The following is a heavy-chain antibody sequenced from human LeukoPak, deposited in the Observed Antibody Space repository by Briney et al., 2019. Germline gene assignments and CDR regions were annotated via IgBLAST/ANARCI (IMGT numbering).Heavy chain of an antibody. J-gene: IGHJ4*02. D-gene: IGHD3-10*01. CDR3: ARGRFYYGSGSLLYFDY. V-gene: IGHV4-34*01. Sequence: SETLSLTCAVYGGSFSGYYWSWIRQPPGKGLEWIGEINHSGSTNYNPSLKSRVTISVGTSKNQFSLKLSSVTAADTAVYYCARGRFYYGSGSLLYFDYWGQGTLVTVSS. CDR2: INHSGST. CDR1: GGSFSGYY.